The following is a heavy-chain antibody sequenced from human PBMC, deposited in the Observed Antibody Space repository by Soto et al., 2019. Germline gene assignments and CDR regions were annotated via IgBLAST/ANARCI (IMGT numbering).Heavy chain of an antibody. CDR3: ARRRVYGSGSYVTPYYYYYGMDV. D-gene: IGHD3-10*01. CDR1: GYIFTSYY. J-gene: IGHJ6*02. Sequence: GASVKVSCKASGYIFTSYYMHWVRQAPGQGLEWMGIINPSGGSTSYAQKFQGRVTMTRDTSTSTVYMELSSLRSEDTAVYYCARRRVYGSGSYVTPYYYYYGMDVWGQGTTVTVSS. CDR2: INPSGGST. V-gene: IGHV1-46*01.